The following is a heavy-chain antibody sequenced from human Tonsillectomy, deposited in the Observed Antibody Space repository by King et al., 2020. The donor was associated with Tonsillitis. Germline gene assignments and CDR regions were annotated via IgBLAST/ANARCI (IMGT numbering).Heavy chain of an antibody. Sequence: VQLVESGGGLVQPGGSLRLSCAASGFTFSSYAMSWVRQAPGKGLEWVSAISGSGGSTYYADSVKGRFTISRDNSKNTLYLQMNSLRAEDTAVYYCAKGPVVDFRSGYYLYYFDYWGQGTLVTVSS. D-gene: IGHD3-3*01. CDR1: GFTFSSYA. CDR3: AKGPVVDFRSGYYLYYFDY. CDR2: ISGSGGST. V-gene: IGHV3-23*04. J-gene: IGHJ4*02.